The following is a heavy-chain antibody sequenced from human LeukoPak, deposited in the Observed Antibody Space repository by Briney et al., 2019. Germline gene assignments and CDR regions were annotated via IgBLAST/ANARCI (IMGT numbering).Heavy chain of an antibody. J-gene: IGHJ1*01. CDR1: GYTFTYYY. CDR2: IHPNSGGT. V-gene: IGHV1-2*02. Sequence: GASVKVSCKASGYTFTYYYLHWVRQAPGKGLEWMGWIHPNSGGTNYAQKFQGRVAMTRDTSISTAYMELSSLRSDDTAVYYCARLAAVPGWGQGTLVTVSS. CDR3: ARLAAVPG. D-gene: IGHD6-19*01.